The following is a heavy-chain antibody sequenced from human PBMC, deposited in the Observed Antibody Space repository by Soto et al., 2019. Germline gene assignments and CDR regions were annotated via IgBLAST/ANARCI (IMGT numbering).Heavy chain of an antibody. CDR1: GFIFRNYN. Sequence: EVQLLESGGGLVQPGGSLRLSCSASGFIFRNYNMHWVRQAPGKGLEYVSGISSNGGSTFYADSVKGRFSISRDNSKNTLPLQMGSVWPEVMGTYYCARADYGTFDNWGQGTLVAVSS. CDR3: ARADYGTFDN. J-gene: IGHJ4*02. CDR2: ISSNGGST. V-gene: IGHV3-64*07. D-gene: IGHD4-17*01.